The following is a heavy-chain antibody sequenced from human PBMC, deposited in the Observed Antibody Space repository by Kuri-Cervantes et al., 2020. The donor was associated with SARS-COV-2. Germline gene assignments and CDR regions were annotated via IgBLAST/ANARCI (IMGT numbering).Heavy chain of an antibody. J-gene: IGHJ4*02. CDR2: ISSSSSYI. CDR1: GFTFSSYA. V-gene: IGHV3-21*01. D-gene: IGHD6-13*01. Sequence: GESLKISCAASGFTFSSYAMNWVRQAPGKGLEWVSSISSSSSYIYYADSVKGRFTISRDNAKNSLCLQMNSLRAEDTAVYYCARLSSSWYLDYWGQGTLVTVSS. CDR3: ARLSSSWYLDY.